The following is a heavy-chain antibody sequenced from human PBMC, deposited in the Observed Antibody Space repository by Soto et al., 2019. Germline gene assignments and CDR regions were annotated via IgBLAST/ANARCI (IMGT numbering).Heavy chain of an antibody. D-gene: IGHD1-1*01. CDR2: ISAHNGNT. Sequence: QVHLVQSGAEVKKPGASVKVSCKGSGYAFTTYGITWVRQAPGQGLEWMGWISAHNGNTNYAQKLQGRVTVTRDTTTSTAYMELGTLSSDDTAVYYCARGRYGDYWGQGALVTVSS. J-gene: IGHJ4*02. CDR3: ARGRYGDY. V-gene: IGHV1-18*01. CDR1: GYAFTTYG.